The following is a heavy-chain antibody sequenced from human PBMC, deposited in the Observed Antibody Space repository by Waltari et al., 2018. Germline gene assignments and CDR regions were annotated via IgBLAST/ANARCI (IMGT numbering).Heavy chain of an antibody. Sequence: EVQLVESGGGLVKPGGSLRLSCAASGFTFSSYSMNWVRQAPGKGLEWVSSISSSSSYIYYADSVKGRFTISRDNAKNSLYLQMNSLRAEDTAVYYCARGARGYSYGPDYWGQGTLVTVSS. CDR3: ARGARGYSYGPDY. V-gene: IGHV3-21*01. J-gene: IGHJ4*02. D-gene: IGHD5-18*01. CDR1: GFTFSSYS. CDR2: ISSSSSYI.